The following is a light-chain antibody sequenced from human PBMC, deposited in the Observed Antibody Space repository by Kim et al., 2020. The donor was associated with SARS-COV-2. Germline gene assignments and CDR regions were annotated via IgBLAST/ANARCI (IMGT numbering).Light chain of an antibody. J-gene: IGLJ1*01. CDR1: SSNIGDNP. CDR2: GSN. CDR3: AAWDDSLSGYV. V-gene: IGLV1-47*01. Sequence: GQRVTIAGSGSSSNIGDNPVYWYQQFPGAAPKLFIFGSNQRPSGVPERFSGSKSGTSASLAITGLRSEDEADYYCAAWDDSLSGYVFGTGTKVTVL.